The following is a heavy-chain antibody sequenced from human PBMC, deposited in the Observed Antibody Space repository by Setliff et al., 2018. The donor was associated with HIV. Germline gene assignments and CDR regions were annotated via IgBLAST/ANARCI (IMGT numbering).Heavy chain of an antibody. CDR3: VNSGYDGDYYYYYMDV. CDR2: LYDTGRT. D-gene: IGHD5-12*01. V-gene: IGHV4-39*01. CDR1: GVSIFSSDYY. J-gene: IGHJ6*03. Sequence: SETLSLTCTVSGVSIFSSDYYWGWIRQAPAKGLEWIGTLYDTGRTYYNPPLKSRVSIFVDTTKNEFSLNLRSVTAADTAVYFCVNSGYDGDYYYYYMDVWGKETTVTVSS.